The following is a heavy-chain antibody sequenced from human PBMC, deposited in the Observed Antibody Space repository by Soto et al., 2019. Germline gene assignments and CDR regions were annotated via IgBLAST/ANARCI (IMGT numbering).Heavy chain of an antibody. CDR2: ISSSSYI. D-gene: IGHD3-9*01. J-gene: IGHJ3*02. CDR1: GFTFSSYS. Sequence: GGSLRLSCAASGFTFSSYSMNWVRQAPGKGLEWVSSISSSSYIYYADSVKGRFTISRDNAKNSLYLQMNSLRAEDTAVYYCARETPDLTGYYKGAFDIWGQGTMVTVSS. CDR3: ARETPDLTGYYKGAFDI. V-gene: IGHV3-21*01.